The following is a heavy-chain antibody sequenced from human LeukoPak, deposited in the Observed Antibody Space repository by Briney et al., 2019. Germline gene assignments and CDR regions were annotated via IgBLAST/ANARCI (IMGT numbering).Heavy chain of an antibody. Sequence: GGSLRLSCAASGFIFNAHSINWVRQAPGMGLEWVANIKQDGSEKYYVDSVKGRFTISRDNAKNSLYLQMNSLRAEDTAVYYCARDLFDSWGQGTLVTVSS. CDR2: IKQDGSEK. J-gene: IGHJ4*02. CDR1: GFIFNAHS. CDR3: ARDLFDS. V-gene: IGHV3-7*01.